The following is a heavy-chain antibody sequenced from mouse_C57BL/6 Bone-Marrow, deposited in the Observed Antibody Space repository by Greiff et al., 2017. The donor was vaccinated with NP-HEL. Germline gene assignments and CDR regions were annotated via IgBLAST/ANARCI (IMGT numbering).Heavy chain of an antibody. CDR2: IDPSVSYT. V-gene: IGHV1-50*01. Sequence: QVQLQQSGAELVKPGASVKLSCKASGYTFTSYWMQWVKQRPGQGLEWIGEIDPSVSYTNYNQKFKGKATLTVDTSSSTAYMQLSSLTSEDSAVYDCARPATVGATRYFDYWGQGTTLTVSA. D-gene: IGHD1-1*01. CDR3: ARPATVGATRYFDY. J-gene: IGHJ2*01. CDR1: GYTFTSYW.